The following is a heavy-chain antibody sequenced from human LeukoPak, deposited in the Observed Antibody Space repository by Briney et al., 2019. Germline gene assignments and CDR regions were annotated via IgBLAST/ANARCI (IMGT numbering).Heavy chain of an antibody. Sequence: PSETLSLTCTVSGGSISSSSYYWGWIRQPPGKGLEWIGSIYYSGSTYYNPSLKSRVTISVDTSKNQFSLKLSSVTAADTAVYYCARRGGGYYYDSSCYHFDYWGQGTLVTVSS. V-gene: IGHV4-39*01. CDR2: IYYSGST. CDR1: GGSISSSSYY. J-gene: IGHJ4*02. CDR3: ARRGGGYYYDSSCYHFDY. D-gene: IGHD3-22*01.